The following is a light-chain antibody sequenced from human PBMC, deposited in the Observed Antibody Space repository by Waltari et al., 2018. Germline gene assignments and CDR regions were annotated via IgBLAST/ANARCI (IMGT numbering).Light chain of an antibody. CDR2: EVS. V-gene: IGLV2-8*01. Sequence: QSALTQPPSASGSPGHSVTISCHGTSSHVGGYNYVSWYQQHPGKAPKLMIYEVSKRPSGVPDRFSGSKSGNTASLTVSGLQAEDEADYYCSSYAGSNNLVFGGGTKLTVL. CDR3: SSYAGSNNLV. J-gene: IGLJ2*01. CDR1: SSHVGGYNY.